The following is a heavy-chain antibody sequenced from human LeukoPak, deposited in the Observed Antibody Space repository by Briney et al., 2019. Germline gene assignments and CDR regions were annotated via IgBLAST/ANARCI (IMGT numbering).Heavy chain of an antibody. CDR1: GGSICDYY. CDR3: ARGLYSSGWYFDY. J-gene: IGHJ4*02. CDR2: LYYSRNT. Sequence: SETLSLTCTVSGGSICDYYWSWIREPPGKGLEWIGYLYYSRNTNYSPSLKSRVTISADTSKNQVYLKLRSVTAADTAVYYCARGLYSSGWYFDYWGQGTLVTVSS. V-gene: IGHV4-59*01. D-gene: IGHD6-19*01.